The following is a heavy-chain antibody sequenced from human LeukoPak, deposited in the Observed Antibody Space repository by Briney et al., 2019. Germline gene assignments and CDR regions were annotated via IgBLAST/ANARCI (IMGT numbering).Heavy chain of an antibody. V-gene: IGHV1-69*13. Sequence: ASVKVSCKASGYTFTSYGIGWVRQAPGQGLEWMGGIIPIFGTANYAQKFQGRVTITADESTSTAYMELSSLRSEDTAVYYCARERDGYPFDYWGQGTLVTVSS. CDR3: ARERDGYPFDY. J-gene: IGHJ4*02. CDR1: GYTFTSYG. D-gene: IGHD5-24*01. CDR2: IIPIFGTA.